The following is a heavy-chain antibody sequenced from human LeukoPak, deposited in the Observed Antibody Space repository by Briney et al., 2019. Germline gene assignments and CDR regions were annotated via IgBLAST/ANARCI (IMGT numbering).Heavy chain of an antibody. V-gene: IGHV3-23*01. J-gene: IGHJ6*03. CDR2: ISPSGDIT. D-gene: IGHD2-2*01. CDR3: AKSPSSYYYYMDV. CDR1: GFIFSSHG. Sequence: GGSLRLSCAASGFIFSSHGMNWVRQAPGKGLEWVSGISPSGDITYYADSVKGRFTISRDNSKNTLYLQMNSLRAEDTAVYYCAKSPSSYYYYMDVWGKGTTVTISS.